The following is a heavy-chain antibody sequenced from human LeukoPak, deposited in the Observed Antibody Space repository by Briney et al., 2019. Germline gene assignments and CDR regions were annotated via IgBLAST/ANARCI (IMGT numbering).Heavy chain of an antibody. V-gene: IGHV3-48*04. D-gene: IGHD4-17*01. CDR2: ISGTSSPR. Sequence: GGSLRLSCAASGFTFSGFAMSWVRRTPGEGLEWVSYISGTSSPRYYADSVKGRFTITRDNAKNSLYLQMNSLRAEDTAVYYCARDVYGDYAIDYWGQGTLVTVSS. CDR3: ARDVYGDYAIDY. J-gene: IGHJ4*02. CDR1: GFTFSGFA.